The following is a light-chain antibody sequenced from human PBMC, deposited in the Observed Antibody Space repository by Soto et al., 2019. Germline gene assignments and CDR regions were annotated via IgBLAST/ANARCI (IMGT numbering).Light chain of an antibody. V-gene: IGKV3-20*01. CDR1: QSVSSNH. CDR2: GGS. Sequence: DIVLTQSPGTLSLSPGERATLSCRASQSVSSNHLAWYQQKPGQAPRLLIYGGSSRATGIPDRFSGSGSGTDFTLTISRLEPEDFAVYYCQQYGSAPFTFGPGTKVDI. CDR3: QQYGSAPFT. J-gene: IGKJ3*01.